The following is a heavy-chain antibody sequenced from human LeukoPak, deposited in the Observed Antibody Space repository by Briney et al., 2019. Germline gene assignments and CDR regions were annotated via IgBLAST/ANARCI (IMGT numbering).Heavy chain of an antibody. CDR2: IYSGDSK. CDR3: ARDPVYCSGGSCYSRGFDY. V-gene: IGHV3-53*01. Sequence: GGSLRLSCAASGFTVSSNYMSWVRQAPPKGLEGVSVIYSGDSKYYTDSVKGRFTISRDKSKSTLYPQMNSLGAEDTAVYYCARDPVYCSGGSCYSRGFDYWGQGTLVTVSS. J-gene: IGHJ4*02. CDR1: GFTVSSNY. D-gene: IGHD2-15*01.